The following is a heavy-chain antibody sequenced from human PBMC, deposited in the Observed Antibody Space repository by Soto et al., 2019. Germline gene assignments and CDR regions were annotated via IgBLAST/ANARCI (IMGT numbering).Heavy chain of an antibody. Sequence: SETLSLTCTVSGGSISGYYWSWIRQPPGKGLEWIGYMYKTGSTVYNPSFKSRVTISVDTSRNQFSLKLNSVTAADTAVYYCARDLWGYCGTDCYPLDVWGQGTTVTVS. CDR3: ARDLWGYCGTDCYPLDV. D-gene: IGHD2-21*02. CDR2: MYKTGST. V-gene: IGHV4-59*01. J-gene: IGHJ6*02. CDR1: GGSISGYY.